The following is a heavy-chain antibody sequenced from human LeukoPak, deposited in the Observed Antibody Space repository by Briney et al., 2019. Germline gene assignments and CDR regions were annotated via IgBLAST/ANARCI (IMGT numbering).Heavy chain of an antibody. CDR1: GYTFTSYG. Sequence: ASVKVSCKASGYTFTSYGITWVRQAPGQGLEWMGWISVYNGNTNCAQKLQGRVTMTTDTSTSTAYMELRSLRSDDTAVYYCATVSGRYYFDYWGQGTLVTVSS. CDR2: ISVYNGNT. V-gene: IGHV1-18*04. D-gene: IGHD1-26*01. J-gene: IGHJ4*02. CDR3: ATVSGRYYFDY.